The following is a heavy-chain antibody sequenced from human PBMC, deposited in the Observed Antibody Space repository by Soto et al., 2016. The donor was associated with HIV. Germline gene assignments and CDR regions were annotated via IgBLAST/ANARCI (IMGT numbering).Heavy chain of an antibody. CDR3: ARAGFHDYGDYGDLDY. V-gene: IGHV3-66*01. CDR1: GFTVSSNY. CDR2: IYSGGST. Sequence: EVQLVESGEPWSSLGSLRLSCAASGFTVSSNYMNWVRQAPGKGLEWVSIIYSGGSTYYADSVKGRFTISRDNSKNTLYLQTNSLRVEDTAVYFCARAGFHDYGDYGDLDYWGQGPWSPSPQ. J-gene: IGHJ4*02. D-gene: IGHD4-17*01.